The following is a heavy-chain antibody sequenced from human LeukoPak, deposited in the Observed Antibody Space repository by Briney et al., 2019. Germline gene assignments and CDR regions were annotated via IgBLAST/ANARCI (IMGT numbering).Heavy chain of an antibody. CDR3: ARAYYGMDV. Sequence: GGSLRLSCAASGFTFSSYSMNWVRQAPGKGLECVSYISSSGSTIYDADSVKGRFTISRDNAKNSLYLQMNSLRAEDTAVYYCARAYYGMDVWGKGTTVTVSS. V-gene: IGHV3-48*04. CDR1: GFTFSSYS. CDR2: ISSSGSTI. J-gene: IGHJ6*04.